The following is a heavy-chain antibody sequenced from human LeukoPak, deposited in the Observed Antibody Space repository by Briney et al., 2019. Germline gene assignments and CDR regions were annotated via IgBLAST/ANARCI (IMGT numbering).Heavy chain of an antibody. CDR1: GYTFAGYF. J-gene: IGHJ4*02. D-gene: IGHD3-10*01. CDR3: ARSRTGSGFLFDY. V-gene: IGHV1-2*02. CDR2: INPNSGGT. Sequence: ASVKVSRKTSGYTFAGYFVHWVRQAPGQGLEWMGWINPNSGGTNYAQKFQGRVTMTRDTSISTAYMELSRLRSDDTAVYYCARSRTGSGFLFDYWGQGTLVTVSS.